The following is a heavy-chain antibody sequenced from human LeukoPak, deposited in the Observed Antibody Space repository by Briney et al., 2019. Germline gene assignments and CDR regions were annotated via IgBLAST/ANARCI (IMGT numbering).Heavy chain of an antibody. CDR1: GYTLTELS. Sequence: ASVKVSCKVSGYTLTELSIHWVRQAPGKGLEWMGGLDPEDGETIYAQMFQGRLTMTEDTSTDTACMQLSSLKSDDTAVYYCGTDSNCGAGSCVAFDIWGQGTMVTVSS. CDR3: GTDSNCGAGSCVAFDI. CDR2: LDPEDGET. D-gene: IGHD2-15*01. V-gene: IGHV1-24*01. J-gene: IGHJ3*02.